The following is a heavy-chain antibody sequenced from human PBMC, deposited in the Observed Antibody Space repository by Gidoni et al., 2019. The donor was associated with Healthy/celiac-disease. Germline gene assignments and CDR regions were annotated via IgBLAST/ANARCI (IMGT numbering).Heavy chain of an antibody. CDR1: GGSISSSSYY. J-gene: IGHJ5*02. V-gene: IGHV4-39*01. Sequence: QLQLQESGPGLVKPSETLSLTCTVSGGSISSSSYYWGWIRQPPGKGLEWIGSIYYSGSTYYNPSLKSRVTISVDTSKNQFSLKLSSVTAADTAVYYCARHYYYDSSGYYKNWFDPWGQGTLVTVSS. CDR3: ARHYYYDSSGYYKNWFDP. CDR2: IYYSGST. D-gene: IGHD3-22*01.